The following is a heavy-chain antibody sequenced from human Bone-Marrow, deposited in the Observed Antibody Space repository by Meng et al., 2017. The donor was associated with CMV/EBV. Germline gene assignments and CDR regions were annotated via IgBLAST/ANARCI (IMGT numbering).Heavy chain of an antibody. CDR2: IRTSGDER. J-gene: IGHJ4*02. CDR1: GFTFSSHD. CDR3: ASTWNVNVVGAH. D-gene: IGHD1-1*01. V-gene: IGHV3-21*01. Sequence: GESLKISCAASGFTFSSHDMNWVRQAPGKGLEWVAWIRTSGDERHYADSVKGRFIISRDNARKSLFLEMDSLRAGDTAVYYCASTWNVNVVGAHWGKGKPVNVDS.